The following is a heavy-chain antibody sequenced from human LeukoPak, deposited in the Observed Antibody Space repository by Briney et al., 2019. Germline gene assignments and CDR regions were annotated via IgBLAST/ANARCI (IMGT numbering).Heavy chain of an antibody. CDR1: GGTFSSYT. D-gene: IGHD3-10*01. CDR3: ATATMVRHVHFDY. J-gene: IGHJ4*02. CDR2: IILIFGSA. V-gene: IGHV1-69*13. Sequence: SVKVSCKASGGTFSSYTITWVRQAPGQGLEWMGGIILIFGSANYAQKFQGRVTITADESTSTAYMELSSLRSEDTAVYYCATATMVRHVHFDYWGQGTLVTVSS.